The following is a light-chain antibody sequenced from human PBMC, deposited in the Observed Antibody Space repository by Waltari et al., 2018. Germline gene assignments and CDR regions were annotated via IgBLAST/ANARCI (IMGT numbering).Light chain of an antibody. CDR3: QQYNRYPYT. V-gene: IGKV1-5*03. Sequence: DIQMTQSPSTLSASVGDRVTITCRASPRFSSWLDWYQQKPGKAPKLLIYEASTLESGLPSRFSGSGSGTEFTLTISSLQPDDSATYFCQQYNRYPYTFGQGTKLEIK. CDR2: EAS. J-gene: IGKJ2*01. CDR1: PRFSSW.